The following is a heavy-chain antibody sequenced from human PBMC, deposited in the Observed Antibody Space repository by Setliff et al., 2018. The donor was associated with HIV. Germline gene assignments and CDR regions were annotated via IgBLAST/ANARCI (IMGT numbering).Heavy chain of an antibody. V-gene: IGHV1-69*13. CDR3: ARETEVKGYYDSSGSWGLGY. Sequence: SVKVSCKASGGSFSSSVINWVRQAPGQGLEWMGGIIPIFGTAKYAQKFQGRVTITADESTSIAYMELSTLTSDDTAVYYCARETEVKGYYDSSGSWGLGYWGQGTLVTVSS. CDR2: IIPIFGTA. CDR1: GGSFSSSV. D-gene: IGHD3-22*01. J-gene: IGHJ4*02.